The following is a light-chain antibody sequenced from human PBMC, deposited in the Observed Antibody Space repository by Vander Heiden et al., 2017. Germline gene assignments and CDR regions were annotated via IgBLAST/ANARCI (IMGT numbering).Light chain of an antibody. J-gene: IGKJ2*01. CDR3: QQSYSTPPMYT. CDR2: AAS. V-gene: IGKV1-39*01. CDR1: QSISSY. Sequence: IQMTQSPSSLFASVGDRVTITCRASQSISSYLNWYQQKPGKAPKLLIYAASSLQSGVPSRFSGSGSGTDFTLTISSLQPEDFATYYCQQSYSTPPMYTFGQGTKLEIK.